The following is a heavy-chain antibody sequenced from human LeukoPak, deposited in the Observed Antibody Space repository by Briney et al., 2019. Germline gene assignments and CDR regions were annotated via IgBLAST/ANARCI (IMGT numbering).Heavy chain of an antibody. CDR1: GYTFTSYD. J-gene: IGHJ4*02. V-gene: IGHV1-8*01. CDR3: ARPTTMVRGAPLGY. D-gene: IGHD3-10*01. CDR2: MNPNSGNT. Sequence: ASVKVSCKASGYTFTSYDINRVRQATGQGLEWMGWMNPNSGNTGYAQKFQGRVTMTRNTSISTAYMELSSLRSEDTAVYYCARPTTMVRGAPLGYWGQGTLVTVSS.